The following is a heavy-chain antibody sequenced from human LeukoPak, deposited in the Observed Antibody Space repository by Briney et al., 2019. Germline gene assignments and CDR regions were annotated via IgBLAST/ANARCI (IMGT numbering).Heavy chain of an antibody. Sequence: ASETLSLTCAVYGGSFSGYYWSWIRQPPGKGLEWIGEINHSGSTNYNPSLKSRVTISVDTSKNQFSLKLSSVTAADTAVYYCARYSTVRPDYWGQGTLVTVSS. CDR3: ARYSTVRPDY. D-gene: IGHD4-17*01. V-gene: IGHV4-34*01. J-gene: IGHJ4*02. CDR2: INHSGST. CDR1: GGSFSGYY.